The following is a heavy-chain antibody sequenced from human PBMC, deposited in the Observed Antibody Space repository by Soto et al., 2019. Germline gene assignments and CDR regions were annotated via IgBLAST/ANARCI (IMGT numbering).Heavy chain of an antibody. CDR1: GYSFTIYC. V-gene: IGHV5-51*01. D-gene: IGHD2-2*01. Sequence: GESLKISCNGSGYSFTIYCIGLVRQMPGKGLEWMGIIYPGDSDTRYSPSFQGQVTISADKSISTAYLQWSSLKASDTAMYYCARRTSHYGMDVWGQGTTVTVSS. CDR3: ARRTSHYGMDV. CDR2: IYPGDSDT. J-gene: IGHJ6*02.